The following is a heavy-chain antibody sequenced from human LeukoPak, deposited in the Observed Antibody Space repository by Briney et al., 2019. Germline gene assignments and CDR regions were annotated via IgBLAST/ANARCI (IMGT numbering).Heavy chain of an antibody. J-gene: IGHJ6*03. V-gene: IGHV3-74*01. D-gene: IGHD6-19*01. CDR3: ARDDSSGWLYYYYYMDV. CDR2: INSDGSTT. Sequence: GGSLRLSCAASGFTFSDYWMHWVRQAPGKGLVWVSRINSDGSTTNYADSVKGRFTISRDNAKNTLYLQMNSLRAEDTAVYYCARDDSSGWLYYYYYMDVWGKGTTVTVSS. CDR1: GFTFSDYW.